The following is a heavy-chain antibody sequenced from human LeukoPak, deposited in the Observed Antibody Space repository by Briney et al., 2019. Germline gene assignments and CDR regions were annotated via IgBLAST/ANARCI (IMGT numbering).Heavy chain of an antibody. CDR1: GFTFNSYS. J-gene: IGHJ4*02. Sequence: GGSLRLSCAASGFTFNSYSMNWVRQAPGKGLEWVSYISGSTSTIYYADSVKGRFTISRDNAKNSLYLQMSSLRAEDTAVYYCARGINYFDYWGQGTLVTVSS. V-gene: IGHV3-48*01. CDR3: ARGINYFDY. CDR2: ISGSTSTI.